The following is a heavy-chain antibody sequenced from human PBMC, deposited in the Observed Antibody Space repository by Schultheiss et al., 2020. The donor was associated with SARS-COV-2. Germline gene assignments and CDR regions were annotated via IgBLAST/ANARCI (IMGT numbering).Heavy chain of an antibody. Sequence: SETLSLTCTVSGGSISSYYWSWIRQPAGKGLEWIGRIYTSGTTYYNPSLKSRVTISVDTSKNQFSLKLSSVTAADTAVYYCVRRRRERAAFDPWGQGTLVTVSS. J-gene: IGHJ5*02. D-gene: IGHD6-25*01. CDR1: GGSISSYY. V-gene: IGHV4-4*07. CDR3: VRRRRERAAFDP. CDR2: IYTSGTT.